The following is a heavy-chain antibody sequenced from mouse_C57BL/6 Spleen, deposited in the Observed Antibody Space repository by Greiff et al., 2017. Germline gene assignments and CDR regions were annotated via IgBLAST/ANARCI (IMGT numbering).Heavy chain of an antibody. D-gene: IGHD2-3*01. V-gene: IGHV5-12*01. Sequence: EVKLVESGGGLVQPGGSLKLSCAASGFTFSDYYMYWVRQTPEKRLEWVEYISNGGGSTYYPDTVKGRFTISRDNAKNPLYLQMSRLKSEDTAMYYCARQGSYDGYSVYAMDYWGQGTSVTVAS. CDR2: ISNGGGST. CDR3: ARQGSYDGYSVYAMDY. J-gene: IGHJ4*01. CDR1: GFTFSDYY.